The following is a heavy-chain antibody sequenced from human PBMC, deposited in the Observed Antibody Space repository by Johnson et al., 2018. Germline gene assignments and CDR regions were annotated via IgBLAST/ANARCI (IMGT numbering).Heavy chain of an antibody. V-gene: IGHV3-30*03. Sequence: QVQLVQSGGGVVQPGRSLRLSCAASGFTFSSYGMHWVRQAPGKGLEWVAVISYDGNNKYYADYVKGRFTISRDNSKNSLYLQMNSLRGEDTAVYYCVHPEQGSERRAEYFRHWGQGTLVTVSS. J-gene: IGHJ1*01. CDR2: ISYDGNNK. D-gene: IGHD1-1*01. CDR1: GFTFSSYG. CDR3: VHPEQGSERRAEYFRH.